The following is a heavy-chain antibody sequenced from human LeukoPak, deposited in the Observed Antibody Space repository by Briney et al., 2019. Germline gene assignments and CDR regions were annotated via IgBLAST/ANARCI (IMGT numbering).Heavy chain of an antibody. CDR3: ARGPPLDPITSDYYGMDV. D-gene: IGHD1-14*01. Sequence: ASVTVSCKASGYTFTVYYMHWVRQAPGQGLEWMGWINPNSGGTNYAQKFQGRVTITRDTSISTAYMELSRLRSDDTAVYYCARGPPLDPITSDYYGMDVWGQGTTVTVSS. V-gene: IGHV1-2*02. CDR2: INPNSGGT. CDR1: GYTFTVYY. J-gene: IGHJ6*02.